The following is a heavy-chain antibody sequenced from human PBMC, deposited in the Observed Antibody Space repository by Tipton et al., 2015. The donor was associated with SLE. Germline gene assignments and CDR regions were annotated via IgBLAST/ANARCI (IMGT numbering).Heavy chain of an antibody. D-gene: IGHD3-16*01. CDR3: AREKGDAYPNLVAFDI. CDR2: IYYSGST. Sequence: TLSLTCTVSGGSISSSNYYWSWIRQPPGKGLEWIGYIYYSGSTNYNPSLKSRVTISVDTSKNQFSLKLSSVTAADTAVYYCAREKGDAYPNLVAFDIWGQGTMVTVSS. V-gene: IGHV4-61*01. CDR1: GGSISSSNYY. J-gene: IGHJ3*02.